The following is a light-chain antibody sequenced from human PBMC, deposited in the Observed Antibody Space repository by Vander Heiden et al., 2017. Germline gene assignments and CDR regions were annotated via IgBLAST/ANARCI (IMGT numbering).Light chain of an antibody. CDR1: QSVRTN. CDR3: QQYNSWPWT. CDR2: GAS. Sequence: DILMTQSPATLSVSPGERVTLPCRASQSVRTNSAWYQQKPGQPPRVLIFGASTRATGIPARFTGSGSETEFTLTISSLQSEDFAHYFCQQYNSWPWTFGQGTKVQL. V-gene: IGKV3-15*01. J-gene: IGKJ1*01.